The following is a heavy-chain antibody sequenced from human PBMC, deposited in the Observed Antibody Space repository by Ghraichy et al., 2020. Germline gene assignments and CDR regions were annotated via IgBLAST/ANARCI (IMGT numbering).Heavy chain of an antibody. CDR1: GFTFSSYD. D-gene: IGHD3-10*01. CDR2: ISGSGENT. Sequence: GGSLRLSCAASGFTFSSYDMTWVRQAPGKGLEWVSAISGSGENTYYADSVQGRFTISRDNSKNTLYLQMNSLRAEDTAVYYCAKVFGSGGYFTLWGFDCLAPGSLSAVP. CDR3: AKVFGSGGYFTLWGFDC. V-gene: IGHV3-23*01. J-gene: IGHJ4*02.